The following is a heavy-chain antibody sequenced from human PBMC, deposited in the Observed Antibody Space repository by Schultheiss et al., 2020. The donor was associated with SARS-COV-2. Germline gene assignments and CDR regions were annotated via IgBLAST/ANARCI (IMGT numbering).Heavy chain of an antibody. D-gene: IGHD2-15*01. CDR3: ARDSRVAGTSYYYYGMDV. CDR2: INHSGST. CDR1: GGSFSGYY. V-gene: IGHV4-34*01. J-gene: IGHJ6*02. Sequence: SQTLSLTCAVYGGSFSGYYWGWIRQPPGKGLEWIGEINHSGSTNYNPSLKSRVTISVDTSKNQFSLKLSSVTAADTAVYYCARDSRVAGTSYYYYGMDVWGQGTTVTVSS.